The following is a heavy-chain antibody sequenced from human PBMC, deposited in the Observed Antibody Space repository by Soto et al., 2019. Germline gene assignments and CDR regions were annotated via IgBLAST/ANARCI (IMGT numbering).Heavy chain of an antibody. D-gene: IGHD3-22*01. CDR2: INPNSGGT. Sequence: ASVKVSCKASGYTFTGYYMHWVRQAPGQGLEWIGWINPNSGGTNYAQKFQGRVTMTTDTSISSAYMELSRLRSDDPSGHFCATARWYYYYSSGPFDYWGQGTLVTFSS. V-gene: IGHV1-2*02. J-gene: IGHJ4*02. CDR3: ATARWYYYYSSGPFDY. CDR1: GYTFTGYY.